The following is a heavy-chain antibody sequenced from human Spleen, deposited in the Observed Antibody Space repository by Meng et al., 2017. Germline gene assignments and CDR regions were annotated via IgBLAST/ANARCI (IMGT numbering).Heavy chain of an antibody. CDR2: IYYSGST. D-gene: IGHD6-19*01. CDR3: ARVRGIPVAGYFFDY. Sequence: SETLSFTCTVSGGPISSSGYYWGWIRQPPGKGLEWIGSIYYSGSTYHNPSLKSRVSISVDTSKNQFSLKLSSVTAADTAVYYCARVRGIPVAGYFFDYWGQGTLVTVSS. J-gene: IGHJ4*02. V-gene: IGHV4-39*07. CDR1: GGPISSSGYY.